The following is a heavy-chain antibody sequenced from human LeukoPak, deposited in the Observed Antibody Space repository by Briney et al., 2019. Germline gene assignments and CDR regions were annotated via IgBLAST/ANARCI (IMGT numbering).Heavy chain of an antibody. CDR3: ARVYCSSSSCYYFDY. D-gene: IGHD2-2*01. V-gene: IGHV4-4*02. Sequence: PSETLSLTCAVSGGXITSSNCWTWVRQPPGKGLEWIGETHHSGSTNYNPSLQSRVSVSVDKSKNLFSLKLSSVTAADTAMYYCARVYCSSSSCYYFDYWGQGTLVTVSS. CDR1: GGXITSSNC. J-gene: IGHJ4*02. CDR2: THHSGST.